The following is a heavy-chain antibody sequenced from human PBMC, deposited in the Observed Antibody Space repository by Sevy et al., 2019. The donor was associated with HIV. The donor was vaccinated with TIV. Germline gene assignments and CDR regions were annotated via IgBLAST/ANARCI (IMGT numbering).Heavy chain of an antibody. Sequence: ASVKVSCKVSGYTLIQISMHWVRQAPGRGLEWMGSFDPEDGETIYAQKFQDRLTMTEDTSTDTAYMEMSSLKSEDTAVYYCAATKDYYESSGDPFDYWGQGTLVTVSS. V-gene: IGHV1-24*01. J-gene: IGHJ4*02. CDR2: FDPEDGET. CDR3: AATKDYYESSGDPFDY. D-gene: IGHD3-22*01. CDR1: GYTLIQIS.